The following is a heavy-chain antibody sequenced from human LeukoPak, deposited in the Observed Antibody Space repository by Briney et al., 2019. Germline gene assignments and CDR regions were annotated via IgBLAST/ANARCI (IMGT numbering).Heavy chain of an antibody. Sequence: SVKVSCKASGGTFSSYAISWVRQAPGQGLEWMGRIIPILGIANYAQKLQGRVAMTRDTSTNTAYMDLRSLRSDDTAVYYCARDDGYSYRKGVDRFDYWGQGTLVTVSS. D-gene: IGHD5-18*01. CDR2: IIPILGIA. CDR1: GGTFSSYA. V-gene: IGHV1-69*04. J-gene: IGHJ4*02. CDR3: ARDDGYSYRKGVDRFDY.